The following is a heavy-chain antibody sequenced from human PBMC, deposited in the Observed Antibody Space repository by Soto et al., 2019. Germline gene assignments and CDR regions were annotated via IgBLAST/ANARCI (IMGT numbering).Heavy chain of an antibody. CDR1: GGSISSSSYY. CDR3: AREMGGSIDY. J-gene: IGHJ4*02. D-gene: IGHD1-26*01. Sequence: QLQLQESGPGLVKPSETLSLTCTVSGGSISSSSYYWGWIRQPPGKGLEWIGTIYHSGNTYYKPSLKCRVTISVDTSKNQFSLKLNSVTAADTAIYYCAREMGGSIDYWGQGTLVTVSS. V-gene: IGHV4-39*01. CDR2: IYHSGNT.